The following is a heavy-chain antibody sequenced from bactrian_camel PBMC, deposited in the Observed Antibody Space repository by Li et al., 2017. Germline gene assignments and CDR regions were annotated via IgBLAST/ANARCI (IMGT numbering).Heavy chain of an antibody. D-gene: IGHD6*01. Sequence: VQLVESGGSSVQTGGSLRLSCAASGNTDRSAYMGWFRQAPGKARERVAAIWPGRASTYYADSVKGRFTISQDNAENMVYLQMNDLKPEDTAVYYCAKHPQVRTVVGYWPTFSRGQGTQVTVS. J-gene: IGHJ4*01. CDR2: IWPGRAST. CDR1: GNTDRSAY. V-gene: IGHV3S40*01.